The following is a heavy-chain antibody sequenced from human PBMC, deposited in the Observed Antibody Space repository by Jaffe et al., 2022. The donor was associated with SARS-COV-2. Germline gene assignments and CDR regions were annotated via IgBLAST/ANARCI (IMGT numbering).Heavy chain of an antibody. CDR1: DYSISSGYY. D-gene: IGHD5-18*01. J-gene: IGHJ4*02. V-gene: IGHV4-38-2*02. CDR3: ARSGPSGRLIQLWYH. Sequence: QVQLQESGPGLVKPSDTLSLTCTVSDYSISSGYYWGWIRQPPGKGLEWIGNIYHSGSTYYNPSLKSRVTISVDTSKNQFSLKLNSVTAADTAVYYCARSGPSGRLIQLWYHWGQGTLVTVSS. CDR2: IYHSGST.